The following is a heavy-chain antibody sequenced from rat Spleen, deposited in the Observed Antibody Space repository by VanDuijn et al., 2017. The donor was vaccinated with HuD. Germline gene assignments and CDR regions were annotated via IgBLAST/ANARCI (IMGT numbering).Heavy chain of an antibody. CDR1: GFSLTSKG. J-gene: IGHJ2*01. D-gene: IGHD1-9*01. CDR3: TRDYYGYNFDY. V-gene: IGHV2S12*01. CDR2: QSSTGDT. Sequence: QVQLKESGPGLVQPSQTLSLTCTVSGFSLTSKGVAWVRQPPGKGLEWLAAQSSTGDTFYNSVLKSHLTISRDISKNQVFLRMNSLQIEDTAIYFCTRDYYGYNFDYWGQGVMVTVSS.